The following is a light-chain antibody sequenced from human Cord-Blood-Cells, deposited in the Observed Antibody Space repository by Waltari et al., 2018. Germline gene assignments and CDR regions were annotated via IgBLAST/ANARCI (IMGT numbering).Light chain of an antibody. J-gene: IGLJ3*02. Sequence: QSALTQPASASGSPGQSLTISCTGTSGDVGGYNLVSWYQQHPGKAPKLMIYEGSKRPSGVSNRFSGSKSGNTASLTISGLQAEDEADYYCCSYAGSSFWVFGGGTKLTVL. V-gene: IGLV2-23*01. CDR2: EGS. CDR1: SGDVGGYNL. CDR3: CSYAGSSFWV.